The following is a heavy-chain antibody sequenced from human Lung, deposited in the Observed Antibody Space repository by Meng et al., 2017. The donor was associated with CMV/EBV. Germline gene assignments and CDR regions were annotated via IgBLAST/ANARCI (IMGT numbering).Heavy chain of an antibody. D-gene: IGHD2-2*01. CDR1: GFTFSSYV. CDR3: AKEACSTTSCYYNYYYGLDV. CDR2: IYSGGTST. Sequence: SXAASGFTFSSYVMSWVRQALGKGLEWVSVIYSGGTSTQYADSVKGRFTISRDNSKNTLFLQMNSLRAEDTAVYYCAKEACSTTSCYYNYYYGLDVXGQGXTVTVSS. J-gene: IGHJ6*02. V-gene: IGHV3-23*03.